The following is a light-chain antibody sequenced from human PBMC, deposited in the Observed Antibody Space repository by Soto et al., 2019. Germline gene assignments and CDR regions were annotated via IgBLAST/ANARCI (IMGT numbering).Light chain of an antibody. CDR2: DAS. V-gene: IGKV3-11*02. CDR1: QSVRTS. Sequence: EVVLTQSPATLSLSPGERATLSCRASQSVRTSLAWYQHKPGQAPRLVIYDASLRANGVPARFGGSGSGRDFPLTIDSPEPEAFAVYYCQQRHVWPPRTFGKGKRLDIK. CDR3: QQRHVWPPRT. J-gene: IGKJ5*01.